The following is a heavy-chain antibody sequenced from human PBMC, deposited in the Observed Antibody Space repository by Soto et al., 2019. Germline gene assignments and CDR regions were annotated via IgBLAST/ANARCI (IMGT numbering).Heavy chain of an antibody. CDR3: TGRPKLGSGVFGPRDF. CDR2: IKDNAQGGTA. D-gene: IGHD2-8*02. J-gene: IGHJ4*02. CDR1: GFAFTDAW. Sequence: EVKMVESGGGLVEPGGSLRLSCTASGFAFTDAWMNWVRQAPGQGLEWVGRIKDNAQGGTAEYAAPVKDRFIMAREDSNSTVYQEMYVLQIEGTGIYYGTGRPKLGSGVFGPRDFWGRGTLVAVSS. V-gene: IGHV3-15*07.